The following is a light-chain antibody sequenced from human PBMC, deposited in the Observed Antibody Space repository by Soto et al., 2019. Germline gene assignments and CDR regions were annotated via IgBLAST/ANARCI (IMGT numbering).Light chain of an antibody. CDR2: EVS. V-gene: IGLV2-14*01. CDR1: SSDVGGYNY. CDR3: SSYTSSATVV. Sequence: QSALTQPASVSGSPGQSITISCTGTSSDVGGYNYVSWFQQHPGKAPKLIIYEVSNRPSGVSNRFSGSKSGNTASLTISGLQAEDEADYSCSSYTSSATVVFGGGTKLTVL. J-gene: IGLJ2*01.